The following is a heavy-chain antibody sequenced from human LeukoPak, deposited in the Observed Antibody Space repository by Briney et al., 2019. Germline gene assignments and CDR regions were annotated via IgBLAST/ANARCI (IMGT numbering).Heavy chain of an antibody. CDR2: ISSSSSYI. V-gene: IGHV3-21*01. CDR3: ARDPTSYYDSSGYYYNDAFDI. Sequence: GGSLRLSCAASGFTFSSYSMNWVRQAPGKGLEWVSSISSSSSYIYYADSVKGRFTISRDNAKNSLHLQMNSLRAEDTAVYYCARDPTSYYDSSGYYYNDAFDIWGQGTMVTVSS. CDR1: GFTFSSYS. D-gene: IGHD3-22*01. J-gene: IGHJ3*02.